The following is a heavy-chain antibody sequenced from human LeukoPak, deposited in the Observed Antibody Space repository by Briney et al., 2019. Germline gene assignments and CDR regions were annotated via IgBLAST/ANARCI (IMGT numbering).Heavy chain of an antibody. J-gene: IGHJ4*02. CDR2: ITSSGRTP. Sequence: GGSLRLSCEASGFTFNTHAMSWVRQAPGKGLEWVTSITSSGRTPYYTDSVKGRFTISRDNSKNTLYLQMNSLRGEDTAVYYCAKDRPNFYETSGSYYKIKGDFWGQGSLVTVSS. D-gene: IGHD3-10*01. CDR3: AKDRPNFYETSGSYYKIKGDF. V-gene: IGHV3-23*01. CDR1: GFTFNTHA.